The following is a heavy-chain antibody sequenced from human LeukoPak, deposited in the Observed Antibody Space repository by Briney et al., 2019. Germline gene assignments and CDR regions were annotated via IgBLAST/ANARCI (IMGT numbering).Heavy chain of an antibody. V-gene: IGHV4-39*07. CDR1: GGSISSSSYY. Sequence: SGTLSLTCTVSGGSISSSSYYWGWIRQPPGKGLEWIGEINHSGSTNYNPSLKSRVTISVDTSKNQFSLKLSSVTAADTAVYYCARGLVSRRTRYYYMDVWGKGTTVTVSS. CDR2: INHSGST. J-gene: IGHJ6*03. CDR3: ARGLVSRRTRYYYMDV. D-gene: IGHD3-9*01.